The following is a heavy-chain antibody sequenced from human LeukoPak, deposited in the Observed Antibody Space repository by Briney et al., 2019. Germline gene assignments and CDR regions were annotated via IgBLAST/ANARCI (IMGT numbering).Heavy chain of an antibody. V-gene: IGHV1-8*03. CDR2: MNPNSGNT. D-gene: IGHD4-17*01. CDR1: GYTFTSYD. Sequence: APVKVSCKASGYTFTSYDINWVRQATGQGREWMGWMNPNSGNTGYAQKFQGRVTITRSTSISTAYMELSSLGSEDTAVYYCARAPVTTGPYYYYMDVWGKGTTVTVSS. J-gene: IGHJ6*03. CDR3: ARAPVTTGPYYYYMDV.